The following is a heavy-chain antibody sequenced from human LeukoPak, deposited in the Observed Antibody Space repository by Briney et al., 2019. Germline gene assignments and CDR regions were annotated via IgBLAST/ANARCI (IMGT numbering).Heavy chain of an antibody. V-gene: IGHV3-23*01. D-gene: IGHD6-13*01. CDR3: VKEGYGTTWNADFDY. Sequence: GGSLRLSCAASGFTFSSYAMSWVRQAPGKGLEWVSAISGSGGSTYYADSVKGRFTISRDNSKITLYLLMNSLRAEDTAVYYCVKEGYGTTWNADFDYWGQGTLVTVSS. J-gene: IGHJ4*02. CDR1: GFTFSSYA. CDR2: ISGSGGST.